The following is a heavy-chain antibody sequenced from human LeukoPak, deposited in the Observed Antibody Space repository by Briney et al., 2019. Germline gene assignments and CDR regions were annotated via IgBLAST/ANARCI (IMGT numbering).Heavy chain of an antibody. J-gene: IGHJ5*02. CDR3: ARGGGASRHNWFDP. V-gene: IGHV3-30-3*01. D-gene: IGHD2-21*01. CDR2: ISYDGSNK. CDR1: GFTFSSYA. Sequence: GGSLRLSCAASGFTFSSYAMHWVRQAPGRGLEWVAVISYDGSNKYYADSVKGGFTISRDNSKNTLYLQMNSLRAEDTAVYYCARGGGASRHNWFDPWGQGTLVTVSS.